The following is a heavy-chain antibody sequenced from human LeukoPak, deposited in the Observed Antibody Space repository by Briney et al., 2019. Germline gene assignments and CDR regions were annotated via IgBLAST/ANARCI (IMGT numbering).Heavy chain of an antibody. CDR2: IKSKTDGGTA. J-gene: IGHJ6*03. CDR1: GFTFSNAW. CDR3: TTGWDHFYYMDV. Sequence: PGGSLRLSCAASGFTFSNAWMSWVRQAPGKGLEWVGRIKSKTDGGTADYAAPVKGRFTISRDDSKNTLYLQMNSLKTEDTAVYYCTTGWDHFYYMDVWGKGTTVTISS. V-gene: IGHV3-15*01. D-gene: IGHD1-26*01.